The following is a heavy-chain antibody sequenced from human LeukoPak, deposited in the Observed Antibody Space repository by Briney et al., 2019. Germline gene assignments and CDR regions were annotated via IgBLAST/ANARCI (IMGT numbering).Heavy chain of an antibody. CDR1: GFTFSSYS. CDR2: ISSSSSTI. D-gene: IGHD4-17*01. V-gene: IGHV3-48*04. Sequence: PGGSLRLSCAASGFTFSSYSMNWVRQAPGKGLEWVSYISSSSSTIYYADSVKGRFTISRDNAKNSLYLQMNSLRAEDTAVYYCARDLGTVTTLYYFDYWGQGTLVTVSS. J-gene: IGHJ4*02. CDR3: ARDLGTVTTLYYFDY.